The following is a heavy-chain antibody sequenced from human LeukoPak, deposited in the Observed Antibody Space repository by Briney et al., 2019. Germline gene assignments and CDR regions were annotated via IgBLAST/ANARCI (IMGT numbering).Heavy chain of an antibody. CDR3: ARGREYGDFFDS. V-gene: IGHV4-4*07. CDR1: VDSSSNFY. J-gene: IGHJ4*02. D-gene: IGHD4-17*01. CDR2: IFSRGIP. Sequence: PETLSLTCTFSVDSSSNFYWNWVRQPAGTGLEWIGGIFSRGIPNYNPSLKSRVTMSVDTSKNQFALKLTSVTAADSAVYYCARGREYGDFFDSWGQGTLVTVSS.